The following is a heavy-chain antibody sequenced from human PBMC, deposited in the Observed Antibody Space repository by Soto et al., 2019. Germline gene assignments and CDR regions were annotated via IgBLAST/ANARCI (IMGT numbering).Heavy chain of an antibody. Sequence: GGSLRLSCAASGFTFDDYAMHWVRQAPGKGLEWVSGISWNSGSIGYADSVKGRFTISRDNAKNSLYLQMNSLRAEDTALYYCAKDRVPYSSSYNWLDPWGQGTLVTVSS. D-gene: IGHD6-6*01. CDR1: GFTFDDYA. J-gene: IGHJ5*02. CDR2: ISWNSGSI. V-gene: IGHV3-9*01. CDR3: AKDRVPYSSSYNWLDP.